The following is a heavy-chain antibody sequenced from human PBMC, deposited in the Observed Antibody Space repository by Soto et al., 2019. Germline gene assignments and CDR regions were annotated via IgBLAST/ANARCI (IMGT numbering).Heavy chain of an antibody. D-gene: IGHD2-21*02. Sequence: QVQLVQSGAEEKKPGASVKVSCKASGYTFTSYAMHWVRQAPGQRLEWMGWINAGNGNTKYSQQFQGRVTITRDTSASTSYMELSSLRSEDTAVYYCARSIVVVTALDYWGQGTLVTVSS. CDR3: ARSIVVVTALDY. V-gene: IGHV1-3*05. CDR1: GYTFTSYA. CDR2: INAGNGNT. J-gene: IGHJ4*02.